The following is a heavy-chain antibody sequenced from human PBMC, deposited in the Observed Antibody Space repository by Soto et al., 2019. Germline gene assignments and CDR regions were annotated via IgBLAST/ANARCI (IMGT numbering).Heavy chain of an antibody. CDR3: ARGEDIVVVPAATRYYYGMDV. CDR2: IIPIFGTA. V-gene: IGHV1-69*01. Sequence: QVQLVQSGAEVQKPGSSVKVSCKASGGTFSSYAISWVRQAPGQGLEWMGGIIPIFGTANYAQKFQGRVTITADESTSTAYMELSSLRSEDTAVYYCARGEDIVVVPAATRYYYGMDVWGQGTTVTVSS. D-gene: IGHD2-2*01. J-gene: IGHJ6*02. CDR1: GGTFSSYA.